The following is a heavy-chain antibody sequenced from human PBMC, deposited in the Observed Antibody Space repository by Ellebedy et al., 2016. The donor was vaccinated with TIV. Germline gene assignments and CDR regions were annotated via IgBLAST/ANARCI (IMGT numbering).Heavy chain of an antibody. Sequence: SETLSLTCTVSGGSISSGGYYWSWIRQHPGKGLEWIGYIYYSGSTYYNPSLKSRVTISVDTSKNQFSLKLSSVTAADTAVYYCAADSSGYYYAGRDYWGQGTLVTVSS. CDR1: GGSISSGGYY. V-gene: IGHV4-31*03. J-gene: IGHJ4*02. CDR3: AADSSGYYYAGRDY. CDR2: IYYSGST. D-gene: IGHD3-22*01.